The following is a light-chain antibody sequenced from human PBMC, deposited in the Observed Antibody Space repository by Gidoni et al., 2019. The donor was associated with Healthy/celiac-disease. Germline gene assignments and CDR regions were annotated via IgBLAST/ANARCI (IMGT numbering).Light chain of an antibody. J-gene: IGKJ1*01. CDR3: QQYNDWPPWT. CDR1: QSVSSN. Sequence: EIVMTKSPATLSVPPGEGATLPCRASQSVSSNLAGYQQKPGQAPRHLIFGASTRATGIPARFIGSGSETEFTLTISSLQSEDFAVCYCQQYNDWPPWTFGQGTKVEIK. CDR2: GAS. V-gene: IGKV3-15*01.